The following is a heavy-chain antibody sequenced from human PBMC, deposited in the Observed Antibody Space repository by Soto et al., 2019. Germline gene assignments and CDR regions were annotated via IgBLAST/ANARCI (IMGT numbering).Heavy chain of an antibody. Sequence: PSETLSLTCAVPGYSISSGYYWGWIRQPPGKGLEGIGSIYHSGSTYYNPSLKSRVTISVDTSKNQFSLKLSSVTAADTAVYYCAREARGVIYYYGVDVWGQGTTVTVSS. CDR3: AREARGVIYYYGVDV. D-gene: IGHD3-10*01. J-gene: IGHJ6*02. CDR1: GYSISSGYY. V-gene: IGHV4-38-2*02. CDR2: IYHSGST.